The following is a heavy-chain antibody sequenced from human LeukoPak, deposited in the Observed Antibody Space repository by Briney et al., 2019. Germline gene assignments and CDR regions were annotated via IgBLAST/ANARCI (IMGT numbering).Heavy chain of an antibody. J-gene: IGHJ4*02. Sequence: PSETLSLTCTVSGGSISSSSYYWGWIRQPPGKGLEWIGSIYYSGSTYYNPSLKSRVTISVDTSNNQFSLKLSSVTAADTAVYYCARGAYYFDYWGQGTLVTVSS. D-gene: IGHD1-26*01. CDR2: IYYSGST. CDR3: ARGAYYFDY. CDR1: GGSISSSSYY. V-gene: IGHV4-39*07.